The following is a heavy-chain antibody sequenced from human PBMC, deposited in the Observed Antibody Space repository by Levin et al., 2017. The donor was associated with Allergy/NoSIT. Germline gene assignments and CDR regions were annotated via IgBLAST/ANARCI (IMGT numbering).Heavy chain of an antibody. V-gene: IGHV3-23*01. CDR3: AQSSGYYGPE. CDR1: GFTFSSYG. Sequence: GGSLRLSCAASGFTFSSYGMSWVRQAPGKGLEWVSAITGNSGVTYYADSVKGRFTISRDNSKNTLYLQMNNLRDEDTAIYYCAQSSGYYGPEWGQGTLVTVSS. J-gene: IGHJ4*02. D-gene: IGHD6-19*01. CDR2: ITGNSGVT.